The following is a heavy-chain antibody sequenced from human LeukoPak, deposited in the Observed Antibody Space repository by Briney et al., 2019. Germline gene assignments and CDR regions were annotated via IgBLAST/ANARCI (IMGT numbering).Heavy chain of an antibody. D-gene: IGHD6-19*01. CDR2: IRYYDGHT. Sequence: SETLSLTCDVSGGFTSNDYWWSWVRQPPGKGLEWIGEIRYYDGHTKYNPSLKGRVTISIDKPRNHFSLTLTSVTAADTAIYYCASSIPIGWSPNTYWGQGTLVIVSS. J-gene: IGHJ4*02. CDR3: ASSIPIGWSPNTY. CDR1: GGFTSNDYW. V-gene: IGHV4/OR15-8*02.